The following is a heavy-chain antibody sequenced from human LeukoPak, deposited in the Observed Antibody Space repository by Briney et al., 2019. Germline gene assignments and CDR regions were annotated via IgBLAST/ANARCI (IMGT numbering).Heavy chain of an antibody. CDR2: IWYDGNNK. D-gene: IGHD5-12*01. V-gene: IGHV3-33*08. CDR1: GFTFSTYT. J-gene: IGHJ4*02. CDR3: ARDASSSGYDLNY. Sequence: GRSLRLSCAASGFTFSTYTMHGVRQAPGKGLEWVAVIWYDGNNKYYGDSVKGRFTISRDNSKNTLYLQMNSLRAEDTAVYYCARDASSSGYDLNYWGQGTLVTVSS.